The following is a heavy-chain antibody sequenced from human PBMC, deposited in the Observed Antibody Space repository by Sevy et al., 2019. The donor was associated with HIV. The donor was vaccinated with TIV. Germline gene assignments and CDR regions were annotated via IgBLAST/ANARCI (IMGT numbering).Heavy chain of an antibody. CDR1: GFTFDDYA. CDR3: AKDTPIITMVRGVIDYYYYGMDV. V-gene: IGHV3-9*01. J-gene: IGHJ6*02. Sequence: GGSLRLSCAAPGFTFDDYAMHWVRQAPGKGLEWVSGISWNSGSIGYADSVKGRFTISRDNAKNSLYLQMNSLRAEDTALYYCAKDTPIITMVRGVIDYYYYGMDVWGQGTTVTVSS. D-gene: IGHD3-10*01. CDR2: ISWNSGSI.